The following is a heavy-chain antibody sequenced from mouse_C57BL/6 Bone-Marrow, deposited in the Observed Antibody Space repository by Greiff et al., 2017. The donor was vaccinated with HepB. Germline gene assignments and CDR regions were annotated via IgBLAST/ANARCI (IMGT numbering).Heavy chain of an antibody. CDR1: GYAFTNYL. Sequence: QVQLQQSGAELVRPGTSVKVSCKASGYAFTNYLIEWVKQRPGQGLEWIGVINPGSGGTNYNEKFKGKETLTADKSSSTAYRQLSSLTSEDSAVYFCARGPGSTHWYFDVWGTGTTVTVSS. V-gene: IGHV1-54*01. CDR2: INPGSGGT. CDR3: ARGPGSTHWYFDV. D-gene: IGHD1-1*01. J-gene: IGHJ1*03.